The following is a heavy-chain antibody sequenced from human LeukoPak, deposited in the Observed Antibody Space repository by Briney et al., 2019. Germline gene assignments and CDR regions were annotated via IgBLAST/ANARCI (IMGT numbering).Heavy chain of an antibody. CDR1: GGSISSSY. CDR3: ARLSGLNWFDP. V-gene: IGHV4-59*08. CDR2: IYFSGST. J-gene: IGHJ5*02. Sequence: SETLSLTCTVSGGSISSSYWGWIRQPPGKGLEWIGYIYFSGSTNYNPSLKSRATISVDTTKNQFSLKLGSVTAADTAVYYCARLSGLNWFDPWGQGTLVTVSS. D-gene: IGHD3-22*01.